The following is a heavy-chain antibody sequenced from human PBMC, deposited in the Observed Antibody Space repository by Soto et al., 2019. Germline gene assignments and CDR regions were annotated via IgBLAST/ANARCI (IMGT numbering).Heavy chain of an antibody. J-gene: IGHJ6*02. CDR3: AGEGQAPYYYYGMDV. CDR2: ISGYNGNT. V-gene: IGHV1-18*01. Sequence: QVQVVQSGDEVKKPGASVKVSCKASGYTFTKYGFSWVRHAPGQGLEWMGWISGYNGNTKYAEKFQGRVTMTTDTSTSTAHMELRSLRSDDTAVYYCAGEGQAPYYYYGMDVWGQGTAVTVSS. CDR1: GYTFTKYG.